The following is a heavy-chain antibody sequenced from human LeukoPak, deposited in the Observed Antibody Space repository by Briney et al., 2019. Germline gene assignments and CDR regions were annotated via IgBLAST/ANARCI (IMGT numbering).Heavy chain of an antibody. J-gene: IGHJ6*02. CDR3: ARDLFIPTWGYYYYYGMDV. Sequence: PGGSLRLSCAASGFTFSSYSMNWVRQAPGKGLEWVSSISSSSSYIYYADSVKGRFTISRDNAKNSLYLQMNSLRAVDTAVYYCARDLFIPTWGYYYYYGMDVWGQGTTVTVSS. CDR1: GFTFSSYS. CDR2: ISSSSSYI. D-gene: IGHD7-27*01. V-gene: IGHV3-21*01.